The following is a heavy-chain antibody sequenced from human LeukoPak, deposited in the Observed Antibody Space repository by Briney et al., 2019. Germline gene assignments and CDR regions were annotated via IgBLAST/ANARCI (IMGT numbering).Heavy chain of an antibody. V-gene: IGHV3-74*01. CDR1: GFTFSRNW. CDR2: INSDGSST. J-gene: IGHJ4*02. D-gene: IGHD1-26*01. Sequence: QPGGSLRLSCAASGFTFSRNWMHCVRQAPGKGLVWVSRINSDGSSTTYADSVKGRFTISRDNAKNTLYLQMNSLRAEDTAVYYCTRDRGSYHDFDYWGQGTLVTVSS. CDR3: TRDRGSYHDFDY.